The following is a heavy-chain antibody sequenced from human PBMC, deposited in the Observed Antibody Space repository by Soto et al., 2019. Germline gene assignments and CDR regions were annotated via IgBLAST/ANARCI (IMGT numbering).Heavy chain of an antibody. CDR3: ARSLGCSSTRCYLVYYYYGMDV. V-gene: IGHV3-33*01. J-gene: IGHJ6*02. CDR1: GFTFSSYG. Sequence: QVQLVESGGGVVQPGRSLILSCAASGFTFSSYGMHWVRQAPGKGLESVAVIWYDGSNKYDANSVKGRLTIYRDNPKNTLYLQMNSLRAEDTAVYYCARSLGCSSTRCYLVYYYYGMDVRGQGTTVTVSS. D-gene: IGHD2-2*01. CDR2: IWYDGSNK.